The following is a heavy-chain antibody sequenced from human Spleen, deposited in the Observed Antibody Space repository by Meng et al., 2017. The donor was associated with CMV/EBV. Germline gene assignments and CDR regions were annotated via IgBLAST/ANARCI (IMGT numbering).Heavy chain of an antibody. CDR2: IDPKSGGI. Sequence: ASVKVSCKASGYTFSGHYLHWVRQAPGQGLEWMGWIDPKSGGINYAQTFEDRVTMTRDKSISTAYMELTRLRSDDTAVYFCAREFCEGVDATLFRGMDVWGQGTTVTVSS. CDR3: AREFCEGVDATLFRGMDV. J-gene: IGHJ6*02. CDR1: GYTFSGHY. D-gene: IGHD2-15*01. V-gene: IGHV1-2*02.